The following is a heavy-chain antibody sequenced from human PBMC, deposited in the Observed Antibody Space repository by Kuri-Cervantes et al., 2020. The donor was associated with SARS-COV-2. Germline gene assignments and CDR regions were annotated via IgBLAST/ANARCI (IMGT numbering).Heavy chain of an antibody. CDR2: IRYDGSNK. V-gene: IGHV3-30*02. CDR3: AKALLLYPDY. CDR1: GFTFSSYW. Sequence: GESLKISCAASGFTFSSYWMSWVRQAPGKGLEWVAFIRYDGSNKYYADPVKGRFTISRDNSKNTLYLQMNSLRAEDTAVYHCAKALLLYPDYWGQGTLVTVSS. D-gene: IGHD2-2*02. J-gene: IGHJ4*02.